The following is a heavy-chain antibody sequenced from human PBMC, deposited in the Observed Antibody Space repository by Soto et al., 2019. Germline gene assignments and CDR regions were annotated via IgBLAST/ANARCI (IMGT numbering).Heavy chain of an antibody. CDR3: AQTSSITIRDGFDN. Sequence: EVQVLESGGGLVQPGGSLRLSCAASGFTFSSYAMSWVRQSPGQGLEWVSAISGSGSNPYYADSVKGRFTLSKDNSKKTLYLQIRSLRAEDTPLYNCAQTSSITIRDGFDNWGQGTLVTVSS. CDR1: GFTFSSYA. J-gene: IGHJ4*02. D-gene: IGHD3-10*01. V-gene: IGHV3-23*01. CDR2: ISGSGSNP.